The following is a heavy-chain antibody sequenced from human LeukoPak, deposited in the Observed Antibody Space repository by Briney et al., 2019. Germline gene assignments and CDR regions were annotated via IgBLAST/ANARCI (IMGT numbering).Heavy chain of an antibody. Sequence: GGSLRLPCAASGFTFDDYAMHWVRQAPGKGLEWVSLISGDGGSTYYADSVKGRFTISRDNSKNSLYLQMNSLRTEDTALYYCAKGPRFSSSWYYFDYWGQGTLVTVSS. CDR1: GFTFDDYA. CDR2: ISGDGGST. D-gene: IGHD6-13*01. V-gene: IGHV3-43*02. J-gene: IGHJ4*02. CDR3: AKGPRFSSSWYYFDY.